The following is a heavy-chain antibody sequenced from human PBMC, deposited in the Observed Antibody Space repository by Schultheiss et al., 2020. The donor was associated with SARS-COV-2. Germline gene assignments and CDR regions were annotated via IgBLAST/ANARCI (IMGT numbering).Heavy chain of an antibody. CDR2: ISYDGSNK. Sequence: GGSLRLSCAASGFTFSSYGMHWVRQAPGKGLEWVAVISYDGSNKYYADSVKGRFTISRDNSKNTLYLQMNSLRAEDTAVYYCAIDVVKYYYYYYMDVWGKGTTVTVSS. J-gene: IGHJ6*03. D-gene: IGHD4-23*01. CDR1: GFTFSSYG. CDR3: AIDVVKYYYYYYMDV. V-gene: IGHV3-30*03.